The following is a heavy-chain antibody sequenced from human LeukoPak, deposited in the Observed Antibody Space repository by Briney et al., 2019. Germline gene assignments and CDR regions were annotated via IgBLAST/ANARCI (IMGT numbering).Heavy chain of an antibody. V-gene: IGHV1-24*01. D-gene: IGHD6-13*01. CDR2: FDPEDGET. CDR3: ATDDGQQQLVRHY. CDR1: GYTLTELS. Sequence: GASVKVSYKVSGYTLTELSMHWVRQAPGKGLEWMGGFDPEDGETIYAQKFQGRVTMTEDTSTDTAYMELSILRSEDTAVYYCATDDGQQQLVRHYWGQGTLVTVSS. J-gene: IGHJ4*02.